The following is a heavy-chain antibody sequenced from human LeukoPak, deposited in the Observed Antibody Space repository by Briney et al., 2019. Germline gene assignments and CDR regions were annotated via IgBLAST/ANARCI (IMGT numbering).Heavy chain of an antibody. CDR3: ATHYDFSTLDY. CDR1: GYTFTVYY. V-gene: IGHV1-2*02. D-gene: IGHD3-3*01. J-gene: IGHJ4*02. Sequence: ASVTVSFAASGYTFTVYYMHWLRQAPGQGLEWMGWINPNSGATNYAQKFQGRVTMNRDTHISTAYMELSRLRSDDTAVYYCATHYDFSTLDYWGQGSLVSVSS. CDR2: INPNSGAT.